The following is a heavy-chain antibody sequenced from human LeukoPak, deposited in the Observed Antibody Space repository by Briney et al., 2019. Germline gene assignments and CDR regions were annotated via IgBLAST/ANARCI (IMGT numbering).Heavy chain of an antibody. CDR3: ARGRAVAANNWFDP. D-gene: IGHD6-19*01. Sequence: PGGSLRLSCVASGFTFRSYSMNWVRQAPGKGLEWVSSISSSSSYVYYADSVKGRFTISRDNAKHSLYLQMNSLRAEDTAVYYCARGRAVAANNWFDPWGQGTLVTVSS. J-gene: IGHJ5*02. CDR2: ISSSSSYV. V-gene: IGHV3-21*01. CDR1: GFTFRSYS.